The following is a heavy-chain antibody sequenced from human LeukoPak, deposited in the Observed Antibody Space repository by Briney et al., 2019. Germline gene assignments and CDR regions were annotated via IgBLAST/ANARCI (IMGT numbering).Heavy chain of an antibody. D-gene: IGHD2-15*01. J-gene: IGHJ3*02. V-gene: IGHV3-23*01. CDR1: GFTFSSYT. CDR2: ISGNGGST. CDR3: ATSMWVALAFDM. Sequence: QPGGSLRLSCAASGFTFSSYTMNWVRQAPGKGLEWVSSISGNGGSTDYADSVKGRFSISRDNSKNTLYLQMNSLRAEDTAIYYCATSMWVALAFDMWGQGTMVTVSS.